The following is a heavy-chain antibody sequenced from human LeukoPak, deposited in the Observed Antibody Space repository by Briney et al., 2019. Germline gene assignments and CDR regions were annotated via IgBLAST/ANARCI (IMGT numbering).Heavy chain of an antibody. J-gene: IGHJ6*03. CDR3: ARLRRDFYYMNV. Sequence: SQTLSLTCTVSGGSISSGGYYWSWIRQPPGKGLEWIGYIYHSGSTYYNPSLKSRVTISVDRSKNDFSLKLTSVTAADTAVCYCARLRRDFYYMNVWGKGTTITVSS. V-gene: IGHV4-30-2*01. D-gene: IGHD2/OR15-2a*01. CDR2: IYHSGST. CDR1: GGSISSGGYY.